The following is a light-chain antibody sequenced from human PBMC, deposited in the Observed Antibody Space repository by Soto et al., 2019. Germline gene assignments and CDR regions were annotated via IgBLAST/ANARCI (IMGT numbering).Light chain of an antibody. CDR2: DAS. V-gene: IGKV3-11*01. Sequence: DIVLTQSPATLSLSPGERATLSCRASQSVSTYLAWYQQKPGQAPRLFIYDASNRATGIPARFSGSGSGTDFTLTISSLEPEDFAVYYCQQRSNWPPITFGQGTRLEIK. CDR3: QQRSNWPPIT. J-gene: IGKJ5*01. CDR1: QSVSTY.